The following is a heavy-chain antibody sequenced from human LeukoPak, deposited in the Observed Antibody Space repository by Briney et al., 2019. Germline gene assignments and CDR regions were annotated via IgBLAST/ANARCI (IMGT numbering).Heavy chain of an antibody. J-gene: IGHJ4*02. CDR3: ASAFDSSGYLVPLDY. Sequence: SEALSLTFIDSGGTISSYYWNWIRQPPGKGLAWIGYIYYSGSTKYNPSRKRRGTISVDTSKHQFSLRLSSVTAADTAVYYCASAFDSSGYLVPLDYWGQGTLVTVSS. D-gene: IGHD3-22*01. V-gene: IGHV4-59*01. CDR1: GGTISSYY. CDR2: IYYSGST.